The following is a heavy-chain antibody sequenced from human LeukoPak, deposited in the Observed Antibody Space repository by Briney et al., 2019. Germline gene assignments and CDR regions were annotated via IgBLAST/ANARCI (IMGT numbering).Heavy chain of an antibody. CDR2: IYSGGST. Sequence: GGSLRLSCAASGFTVSSNYMSWVRQAPGKGLEWVSVIYSGGSTYHADSVKGRFTISRDNSKNTLYLQMNSLRAEDTAVYYCARGVGGEYFDYWGQGTLVTVSS. D-gene: IGHD3-16*01. CDR3: ARGVGGEYFDY. J-gene: IGHJ4*02. V-gene: IGHV3-53*01. CDR1: GFTVSSNY.